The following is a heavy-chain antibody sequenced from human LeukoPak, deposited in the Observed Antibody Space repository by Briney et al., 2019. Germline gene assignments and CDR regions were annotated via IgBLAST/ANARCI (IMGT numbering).Heavy chain of an antibody. CDR2: IWYDGSNK. CDR1: GFTFSSYG. D-gene: IGHD1-14*01. CDR3: AKVRYNTRGEFDY. J-gene: IGHJ4*02. V-gene: IGHV3-33*06. Sequence: GRSLRLSCAASGFTFSSYGMHWVRQAPGKGLEWVAVIWYDGSNKYYADSVKGRFTISRDNSKNALSLQMNSLRAEDTAVYYCAKVRYNTRGEFDYWGQGTLVTVSS.